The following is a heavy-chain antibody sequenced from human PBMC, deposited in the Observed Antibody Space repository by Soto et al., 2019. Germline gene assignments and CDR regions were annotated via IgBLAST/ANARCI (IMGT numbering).Heavy chain of an antibody. CDR3: ARVYAAGRFDY. CDR1: GFTFSSYS. Sequence: GGSLRLSCAASGFTFSSYSMNWVRQAPGKGLEWVSYISSGSSTISYADTVKGRFTISRDNAKNSLFLQMSSLRAEDTAVYYCARVYAAGRFDYWGQGTLVTVSS. V-gene: IGHV3-48*01. D-gene: IGHD2-8*01. J-gene: IGHJ4*02. CDR2: ISSGSSTI.